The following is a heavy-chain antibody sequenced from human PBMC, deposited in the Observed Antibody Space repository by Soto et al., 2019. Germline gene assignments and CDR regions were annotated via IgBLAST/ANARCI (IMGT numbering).Heavy chain of an antibody. D-gene: IGHD3-9*01. J-gene: IGHJ5*02. CDR3: AEENSGQDILAPFDP. CDR2: IIPIFGTA. CDR1: WGTLHRSD. Sequence: GAPVKVSCEGSWGTLHRSDITWGGPGPGQGLEWMGGIIPIFGTANYAQKFQGRVTITADESTSTAYMELSSLRSEDTAVYYCAEENSGQDILAPFDPWGQGTLVTVSS. V-gene: IGHV1-69*13.